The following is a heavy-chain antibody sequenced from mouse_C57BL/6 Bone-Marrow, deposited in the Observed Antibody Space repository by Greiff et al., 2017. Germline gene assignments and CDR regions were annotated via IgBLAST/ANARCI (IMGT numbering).Heavy chain of an antibody. Sequence: VKLKESGAELVRPGTSVKMSCKASGYTFTNYWIGWAQQRPGHGLEWIGDIYSGGGYTKYNEKFKGKATLAADKSSSTAYMQFSSLTSEDSAIDYCARATVVYFDYWGQGTTRTVSA. CDR2: IYSGGGYT. V-gene: IGHV1-63*01. CDR3: ARATVVYFDY. CDR1: GYTFTNYW. D-gene: IGHD1-1*01. J-gene: IGHJ2*01.